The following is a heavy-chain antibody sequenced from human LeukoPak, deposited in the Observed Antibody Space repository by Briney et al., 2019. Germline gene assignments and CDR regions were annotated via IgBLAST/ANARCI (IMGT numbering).Heavy chain of an antibody. Sequence: TASETLSLTCTVSGGSISSYYRSWIRQPPGKGLEWIGYIYYSERTNYNPSLKSRVTISVDTSKNQFSLNLSSVTAADTAVYYCARVISRYYDSSGYRRIFDYWGQGTLVTVSS. D-gene: IGHD3-22*01. CDR3: ARVISRYYDSSGYRRIFDY. CDR1: GGSISSYY. CDR2: IYYSERT. J-gene: IGHJ4*02. V-gene: IGHV4-59*01.